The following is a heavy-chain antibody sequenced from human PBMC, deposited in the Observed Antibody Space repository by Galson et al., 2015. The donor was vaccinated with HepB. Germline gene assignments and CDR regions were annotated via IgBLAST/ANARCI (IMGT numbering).Heavy chain of an antibody. CDR2: ISYDGSNK. J-gene: IGHJ3*02. CDR3: ARSGFSGTTSSAFDI. CDR1: GFTFSSYA. D-gene: IGHD1-7*01. Sequence: SLRLSCAASGFTFSSYAMHWVRQAPGKGLEWVAVISYDGSNKYYADSVKGRFTISRDNSKNTLYLQMNSLRAEDTAVYYCARSGFSGTTSSAFDIWGQGTMVTVSS. V-gene: IGHV3-30-3*01.